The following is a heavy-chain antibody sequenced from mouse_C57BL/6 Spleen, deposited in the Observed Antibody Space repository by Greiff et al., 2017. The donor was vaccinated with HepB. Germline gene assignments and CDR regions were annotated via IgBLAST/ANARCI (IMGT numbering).Heavy chain of an antibody. CDR3: THYDYEDY. Sequence: EVKLQESGAELVRPGASVKLSCTASGFNIKDDYMHWVKQRPEQGLEWIGWIDPENGDTEYASKFQGKATITADTSSNTAYLQLSSLTSEDTAVYYCTHYDYEDYWGQGTLVTVSA. D-gene: IGHD2-4*01. CDR1: GFNIKDDY. J-gene: IGHJ3*01. V-gene: IGHV14-4*01. CDR2: IDPENGDT.